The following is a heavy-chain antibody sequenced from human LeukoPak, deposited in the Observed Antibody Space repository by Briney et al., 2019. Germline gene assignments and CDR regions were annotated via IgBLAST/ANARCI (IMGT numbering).Heavy chain of an antibody. D-gene: IGHD3-10*01. Sequence: GGSLRLSCAASGFLFGGHAMVWIRQAPGKGLECVSSIHSSATYITYADSVRGRFTISRDNDKNSLFLDMNDLRAEDTAVYCCARAAIGVDFFDSWGQGTLVAVSS. CDR2: IHSSATYI. CDR3: ARAAIGVDFFDS. CDR1: GFLFGGHA. V-gene: IGHV3-21*06. J-gene: IGHJ4*02.